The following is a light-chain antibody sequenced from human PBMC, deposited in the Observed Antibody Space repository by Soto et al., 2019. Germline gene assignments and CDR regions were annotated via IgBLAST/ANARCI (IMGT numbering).Light chain of an antibody. CDR3: QQYFEWPPMT. CDR2: GAS. Sequence: EVVMTQSPATLSVSPGERATLSCRASETVATNLAGYQQKPGQAPRLLISGASTRAAGISDRFRGSGSGTEVTLTISSLRSEDSAIYYCQQYFEWPPMTFGQGTKVEI. V-gene: IGKV3-15*01. J-gene: IGKJ1*01. CDR1: ETVATN.